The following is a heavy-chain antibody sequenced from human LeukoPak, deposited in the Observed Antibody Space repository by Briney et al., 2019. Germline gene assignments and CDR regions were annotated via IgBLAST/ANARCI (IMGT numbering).Heavy chain of an antibody. CDR1: GGTFSSYA. CDR3: ARDTAAGGSNWFDP. J-gene: IGHJ5*02. Sequence: SVKVSCKASGGTFSSYAISWVRQAPGQGLEWMGRIIPIFGIANYAQKFQGRVTIIADKSTSTAYMELSSLRSEDTAVYYCARDTAAGGSNWFDPWGQGTLVTVSS. V-gene: IGHV1-69*04. D-gene: IGHD6-13*01. CDR2: IIPIFGIA.